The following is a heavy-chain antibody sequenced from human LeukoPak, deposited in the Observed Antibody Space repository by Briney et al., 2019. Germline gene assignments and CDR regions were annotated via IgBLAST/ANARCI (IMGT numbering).Heavy chain of an antibody. D-gene: IGHD1-1*01. CDR1: GGSFSGYY. CDR2: INVGDNT. V-gene: IGHV3-53*01. CDR3: ASWGTQGMYKFDH. Sequence: ETLSLTCAVYGGSFSGYYWSWIRQPPGKGLEWVSTINVGDNTYYADSVKGRFTISRDNSKNTLSLQMNSLRAGDTAVYYCASWGTQGMYKFDHWGQGTLVTVSS. J-gene: IGHJ4*02.